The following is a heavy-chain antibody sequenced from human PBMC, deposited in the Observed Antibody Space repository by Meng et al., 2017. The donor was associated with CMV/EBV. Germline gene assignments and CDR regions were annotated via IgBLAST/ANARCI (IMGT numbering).Heavy chain of an antibody. D-gene: IGHD3-22*01. V-gene: IGHV3-21*01. CDR2: ISSSSSYI. CDR3: ARFPYYYDSSGYLGP. J-gene: IGHJ5*02. Sequence: SGFDFSSYSMNGVRKAPGKGLEWVSSISSSSSYIYYADSVKGRFTISRDNAKNSLYLQMNSLRAEDTAVYYCARFPYYYDSSGYLGPWGQGTLVTVSS. CDR1: GFDFSSYS.